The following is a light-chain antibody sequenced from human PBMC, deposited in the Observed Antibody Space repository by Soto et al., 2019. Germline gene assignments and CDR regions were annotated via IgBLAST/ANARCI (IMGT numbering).Light chain of an antibody. CDR3: CSYAGSSTWV. J-gene: IGLJ3*02. CDR2: EVS. CDR1: SSDVGSFNL. V-gene: IGLV2-23*02. Sequence: QSVLTQPASVSGSPGQSITISCTGTSSDVGSFNLVSWYQHHPGKAPKLMIYEVSKRPSGVSNRFSGSKSGNTASLTISGLQAEDEADYSCCSYAGSSTWVFGGGTKLTVL.